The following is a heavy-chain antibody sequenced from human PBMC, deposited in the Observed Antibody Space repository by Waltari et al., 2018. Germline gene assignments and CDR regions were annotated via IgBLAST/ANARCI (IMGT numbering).Heavy chain of an antibody. CDR3: AKIRLAVAPKGSFDI. J-gene: IGHJ3*02. V-gene: IGHV3-23*01. Sequence: EVQLLESGGGLVQPGGSLRLSCAAFGFIFRSYGMIWVRQAPGKGLEWVSTFSGSDGSVYYADSVKGRFTISRDNSKKMLYLQMNSLRADDTAVYYCAKIRLAVAPKGSFDIWGQGTKVTVSA. CDR2: FSGSDGSV. D-gene: IGHD6-19*01. CDR1: GFIFRSYG.